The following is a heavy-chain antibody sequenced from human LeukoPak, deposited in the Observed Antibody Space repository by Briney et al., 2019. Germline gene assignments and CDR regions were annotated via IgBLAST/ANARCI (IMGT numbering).Heavy chain of an antibody. CDR3: ASSATGAFDY. J-gene: IGHJ4*02. D-gene: IGHD3-10*01. CDR2: IIPIFGTA. V-gene: IGHV1-69*13. CDR1: GGTLSSYA. Sequence: SVKVSCKASGGTLSSYAISWVRQAPGQGLEWMGGIIPIFGTANYAQKFQGRVTITADESTSTAYMELSSLRSEDTAVYYCASSATGAFDYWGQGTLVTVSS.